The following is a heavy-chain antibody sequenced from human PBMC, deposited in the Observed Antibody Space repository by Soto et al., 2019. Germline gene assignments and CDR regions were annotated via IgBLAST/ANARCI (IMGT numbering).Heavy chain of an antibody. CDR3: ARDKITGLFDY. CDR2: INHSGST. V-gene: IGHV4-34*01. Sequence: QVQLQQWGAGLLKPSETLSLTCAVYGGSFSGYYWTWIHQPPGTGLEWIGEINHSGSTNYNPSLKSRVTISVDTSKNPFSPKLTSVTAADTAVYYCARDKITGLFDYWGQGTLVTVSS. J-gene: IGHJ4*02. CDR1: GGSFSGYY. D-gene: IGHD2-8*02.